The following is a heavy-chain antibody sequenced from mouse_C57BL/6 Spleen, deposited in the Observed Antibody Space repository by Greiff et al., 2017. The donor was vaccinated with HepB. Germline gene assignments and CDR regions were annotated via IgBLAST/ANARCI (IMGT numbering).Heavy chain of an antibody. V-gene: IGHV1-82*01. CDR3: ARWPNWDWYFDV. Sequence: VQLQQSGPELVKPGASVKISCKASGYAFSSSWMNWVKQRPGKGLEWIGRIYPGDGDTNYNGKFKGKATLTADKSSSTAYMQLSSLTSEDSAVYFCARWPNWDWYFDVWGTGTTVTVSS. CDR1: GYAFSSSW. D-gene: IGHD4-1*01. J-gene: IGHJ1*03. CDR2: IYPGDGDT.